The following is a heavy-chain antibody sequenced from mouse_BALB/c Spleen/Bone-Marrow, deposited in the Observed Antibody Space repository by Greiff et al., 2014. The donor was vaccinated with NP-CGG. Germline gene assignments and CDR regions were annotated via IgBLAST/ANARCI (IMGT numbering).Heavy chain of an antibody. J-gene: IGHJ3*01. CDR2: INPDSSTI. D-gene: IGHD2-3*01. V-gene: IGHV4-1*02. CDR3: ARLGYYGWFAF. Sequence: EVKVEESGGGLVQPGGSLKLSCAASGFDFSRFWMSWVRQAPGKGLEWIGEINPDSSTINYTPSLKDKFIISRDNAKNTLYPQMSKVRSEDTALYYCARLGYYGWFAFWGQGTLVTVSA. CDR1: GFDFSRFW.